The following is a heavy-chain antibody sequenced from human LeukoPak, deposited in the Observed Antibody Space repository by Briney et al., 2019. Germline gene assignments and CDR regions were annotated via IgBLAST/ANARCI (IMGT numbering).Heavy chain of an antibody. Sequence: SETLSLSCAVYGGSFSGYYWSWIRQPPGKGLEWIGEINHSGSTNYNPSLKSRVTISVDTSKNQFSLKLTSVTAADTAVYYCARGPEAIVVVPFDYWGQGTLVTVSS. CDR2: INHSGST. CDR3: ARGPEAIVVVPFDY. J-gene: IGHJ4*02. D-gene: IGHD2-2*01. CDR1: GGSFSGYY. V-gene: IGHV4-34*01.